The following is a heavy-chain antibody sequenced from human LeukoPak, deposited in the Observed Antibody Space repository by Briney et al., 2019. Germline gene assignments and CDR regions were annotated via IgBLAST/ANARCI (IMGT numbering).Heavy chain of an antibody. CDR1: GGTFSSYA. D-gene: IGHD3-10*01. CDR3: ARVEKGSGSYCPFDY. CDR2: IIPIFGTA. V-gene: IGHV1-69*01. J-gene: IGHJ4*02. Sequence: SVTVSCKASGGTFSSYAISWVRQAPGQGLEWMGGIIPIFGTANYAQKFQGRVTITADESTSTAYMELSSLRSEDTAVYYCARVEKGSGSYCPFDYWGQGTLVTVSS.